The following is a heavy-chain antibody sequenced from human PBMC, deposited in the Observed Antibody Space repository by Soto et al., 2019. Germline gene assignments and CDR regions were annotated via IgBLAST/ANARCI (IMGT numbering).Heavy chain of an antibody. V-gene: IGHV1-18*01. CDR3: ARSRGTGTTVDY. D-gene: IGHD1-1*01. J-gene: IGHJ4*02. CDR2: ISAYNGNT. CDR1: GYTFTSYG. Sequence: QVQLVQSGAEVKKPGASVKVSCKASGYTFTSYGISWVRQAPGQGLEWMGWISAYNGNTNYAEKLQGRVHMPTDTSTSTAYMELRSRRSDDTAVYYCARSRGTGTTVDYWGQGTLVTVSS.